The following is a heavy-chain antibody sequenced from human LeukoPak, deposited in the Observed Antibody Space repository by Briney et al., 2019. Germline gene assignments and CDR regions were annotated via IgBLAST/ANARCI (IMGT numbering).Heavy chain of an antibody. V-gene: IGHV3-20*04. Sequence: PGGSLRLSCAASGFTFDDYGMTWVRQAPGKGLEWVSGLKWNGDNIRYADSVKGRFTISRDNAKSSLYLQMNSLRAEDTALYYCARRRDSSAYYYFDCWGQGTLVTVSS. J-gene: IGHJ4*02. CDR3: ARRRDSSAYYYFDC. CDR1: GFTFDDYG. D-gene: IGHD3-22*01. CDR2: LKWNGDNI.